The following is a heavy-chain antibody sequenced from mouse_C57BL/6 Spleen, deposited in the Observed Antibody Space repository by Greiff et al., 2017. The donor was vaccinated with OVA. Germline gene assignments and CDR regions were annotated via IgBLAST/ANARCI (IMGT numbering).Heavy chain of an antibody. CDR1: GYTFTSYW. Sequence: QVQLQQPGAELVRPGSSVKLSCKASGYTFTSYWMDWVKQRPGQGLEWIGNIYPSDSETHYNQKFKDKATLTVDKSSSTAYMQRSSLTSEDSAVYCCARRLGGEGYWGQGTTLTVSS. D-gene: IGHD4-1*01. V-gene: IGHV1-61*01. CDR3: ARRLGGEGY. J-gene: IGHJ2*01. CDR2: IYPSDSET.